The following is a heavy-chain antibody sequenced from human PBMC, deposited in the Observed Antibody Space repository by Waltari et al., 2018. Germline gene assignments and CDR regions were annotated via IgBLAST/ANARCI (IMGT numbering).Heavy chain of an antibody. CDR1: GGSISSYY. Sequence: QVQLQESGPGLVKPSETLSLTCTVSGGSISSYYWSWIRQPPGKGLEWIGYIYYSGSTHYNPSLKSRVTISVDTSKNQFSLKLSSVTAADTAVYYCARTYQLLLGWFDPWGQGTLVTVSS. CDR2: IYYSGST. CDR3: ARTYQLLLGWFDP. D-gene: IGHD2-2*01. J-gene: IGHJ5*02. V-gene: IGHV4-59*01.